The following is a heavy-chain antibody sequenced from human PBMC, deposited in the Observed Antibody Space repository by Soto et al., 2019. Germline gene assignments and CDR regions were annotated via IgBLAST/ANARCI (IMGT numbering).Heavy chain of an antibody. D-gene: IGHD5-12*01. Sequence: ASARFACRASRCTFNEDYLHWVGQAPGQGLEWMGWINPYSGATNYAQKFQDWVTMTGDASVSTAYLELTTLVSDDTAVYYCARARAHVAPNWFDPWGQGTLVTVSS. CDR1: RCTFNEDY. CDR2: INPYSGAT. J-gene: IGHJ5*02. CDR3: ARARAHVAPNWFDP. V-gene: IGHV1-2*04.